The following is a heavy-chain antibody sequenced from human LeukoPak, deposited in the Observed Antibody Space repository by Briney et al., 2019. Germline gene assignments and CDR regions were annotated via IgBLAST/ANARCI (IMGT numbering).Heavy chain of an antibody. Sequence: GGSLRLTCVASGFSFKTDGMHWVRQAPDKGLEWVAFIRHDGSLIYYGETAKGRFTLSRDNSKNTLYLQMNSLRTDDTAVYYCVRGDDYGSSTRLPKFNWFDPWGQGSLVIVSS. V-gene: IGHV3-30*02. CDR1: GFSFKTDG. CDR3: VRGDDYGSSTRLPKFNWFDP. CDR2: IRHDGSLI. D-gene: IGHD4-17*01. J-gene: IGHJ5*02.